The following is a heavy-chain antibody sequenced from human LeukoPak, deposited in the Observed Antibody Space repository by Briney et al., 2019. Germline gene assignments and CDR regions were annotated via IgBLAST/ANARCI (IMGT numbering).Heavy chain of an antibody. J-gene: IGHJ3*02. CDR3: ARPTGITGIDDAFDI. CDR2: IIPILGIA. Sequence: SVKVSCKASGGTFGSYAISWVRQAPGQGLEWMGRIIPILGIANYAQKFQGRVTITADKSTSTAYMELSSLRSEDTAVYYCARPTGITGIDDAFDIWGQGTMVTVSS. CDR1: GGTFGSYA. V-gene: IGHV1-69*04. D-gene: IGHD1-20*01.